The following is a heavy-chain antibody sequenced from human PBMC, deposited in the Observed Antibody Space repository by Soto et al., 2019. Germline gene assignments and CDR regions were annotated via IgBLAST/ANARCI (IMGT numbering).Heavy chain of an antibody. J-gene: IGHJ4*02. Sequence: PGGSLILSCAASGFTFSNSAMSWVRQAPGKGLEWVSTISVTGGSTYYADSVKGRFTISRDNSKNTLSLQMNSLRAEDTAVYYCAESPWYGYWGQGTQVTVSS. CDR2: ISVTGGST. CDR3: AESPWYGY. D-gene: IGHD6-13*01. CDR1: GFTFSNSA. V-gene: IGHV3-23*01.